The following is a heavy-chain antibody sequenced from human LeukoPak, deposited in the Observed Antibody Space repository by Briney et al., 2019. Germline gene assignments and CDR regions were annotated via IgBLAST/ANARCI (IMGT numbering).Heavy chain of an antibody. CDR3: ARACSGGSCYLDY. J-gene: IGHJ4*02. CDR1: EFTFSSYG. CDR2: IWYDGSNK. D-gene: IGHD2-15*01. Sequence: GGSLRLSCAASEFTFSSYGMHWVRQAPGKGLERVAVIWYDGSNKYYADSVKGRFTISRDNSKNTLYLQMNSLRAEDTAVYYCARACSGGSCYLDYWGQGTLVTVSS. V-gene: IGHV3-33*08.